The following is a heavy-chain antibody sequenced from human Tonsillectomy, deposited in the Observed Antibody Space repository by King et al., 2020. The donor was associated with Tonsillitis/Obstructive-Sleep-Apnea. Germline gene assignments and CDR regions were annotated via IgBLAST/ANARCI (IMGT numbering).Heavy chain of an antibody. V-gene: IGHV3-7*04. Sequence: VQLVESGGGLVQPGGSLRLSCAASGFTFSSYWMSWVRQAPGKGREWVANIKQDGSEKYYVDSVKGRFTISRDNAKTSLYLKMNSLRAEDTAVYYCARDQLEVFDYWGQGTLVTVSS. D-gene: IGHD1-1*01. CDR2: IKQDGSEK. CDR1: GFTFSSYW. CDR3: ARDQLEVFDY. J-gene: IGHJ4*02.